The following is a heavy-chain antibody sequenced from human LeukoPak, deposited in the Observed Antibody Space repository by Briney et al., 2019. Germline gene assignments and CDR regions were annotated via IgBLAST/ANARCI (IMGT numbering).Heavy chain of an antibody. V-gene: IGHV3-48*02. CDR3: ARDSNDYRAYYYYGMDV. Sequence: GGSLRLSCAASGFTFSSYSMNWVRQAPGKGLEWVSYISSSSSTIYYADFVKGRFTISRDNAKNSLYLQMNSLRDEDTAVYYCARDSNDYRAYYYYGMDVWGQGTTVTVSS. CDR2: ISSSSSTI. CDR1: GFTFSSYS. D-gene: IGHD4-11*01. J-gene: IGHJ6*02.